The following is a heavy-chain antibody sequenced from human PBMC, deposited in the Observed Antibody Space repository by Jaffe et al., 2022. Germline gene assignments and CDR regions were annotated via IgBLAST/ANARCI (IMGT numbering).Heavy chain of an antibody. J-gene: IGHJ4*02. V-gene: IGHV4-34*01. CDR3: ARYWYSSGWYF. D-gene: IGHD6-19*01. CDR2: INHSGST. CDR1: GGSFSGYY. Sequence: QVQLQQWGAGLLKPSETLSLTCAVYGGSFSGYYWSWIRQPPGKGLEWIGEINHSGSTNYNPSLKSRVTISVDTSKNQFSLKLSSVTAADTAVYYCARYWYSSGWYFWGQGTLVTVSS.